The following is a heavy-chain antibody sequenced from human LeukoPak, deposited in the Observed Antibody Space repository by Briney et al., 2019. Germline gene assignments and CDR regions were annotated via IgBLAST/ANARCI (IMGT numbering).Heavy chain of an antibody. Sequence: PGRSLRLSCAASGFTFSSYAMHWVRQAPGKGLEWVSGISWNSGSIGYADSVKGRFTISRDNAKNSLYLQMNSLRAEDTALYYCAKDEGAVAGPIDYWGQGTLVTVSS. D-gene: IGHD6-19*01. CDR1: GFTFSSYA. V-gene: IGHV3-9*01. J-gene: IGHJ4*02. CDR3: AKDEGAVAGPIDY. CDR2: ISWNSGSI.